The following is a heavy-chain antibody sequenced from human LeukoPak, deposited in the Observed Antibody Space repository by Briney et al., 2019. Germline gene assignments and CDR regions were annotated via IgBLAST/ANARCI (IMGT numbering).Heavy chain of an antibody. CDR1: GGSISSYY. CDR2: IYTSGGT. J-gene: IGHJ6*03. CDR3: ARDGCSSTSCYAYYYYYMDV. Sequence: PSETLSLTCTVSGGSISSYYWSWIRQPAGKGLEWIGRIYTSGGTNYNPSLKSRVTMSVDTSKNQFSLKLSSVTAADTAVYYCARDGCSSTSCYAYYYYYMDVWGKGTTVTVSS. D-gene: IGHD2-2*01. V-gene: IGHV4-4*07.